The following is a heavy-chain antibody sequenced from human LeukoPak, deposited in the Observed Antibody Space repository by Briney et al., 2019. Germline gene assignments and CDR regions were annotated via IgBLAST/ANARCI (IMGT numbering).Heavy chain of an antibody. CDR3: ARGTGYGASGFDI. Sequence: ASVKVSCKASRYTFSSYYIYWVRQAPGQGLEWMGVINPSGGSTIYVQKFQDRVTMTRDTSTSTVYMELSSLRSEDTAVYYCARGTGYGASGFDIWGQGTMVTVSS. CDR2: INPSGGST. V-gene: IGHV1-46*01. D-gene: IGHD3-9*01. J-gene: IGHJ3*02. CDR1: RYTFSSYY.